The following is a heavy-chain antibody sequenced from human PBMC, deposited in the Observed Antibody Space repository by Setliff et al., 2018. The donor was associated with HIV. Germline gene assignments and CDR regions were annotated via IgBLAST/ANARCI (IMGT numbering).Heavy chain of an antibody. CDR3: ARGVLYGLSEY. J-gene: IGHJ4*02. CDR2: INAGNGNT. Sequence: ASVKVSCKASGYTFTSYAMHWVRQAPGQRLEWMGWINAGNGNTKYSQRFQGRVTITRDTSASTAYMELTNLRSDDTATYYCARGVLYGLSEYWGTGSLVTVSS. CDR1: GYTFTSYA. D-gene: IGHD3-10*01. V-gene: IGHV1-3*01.